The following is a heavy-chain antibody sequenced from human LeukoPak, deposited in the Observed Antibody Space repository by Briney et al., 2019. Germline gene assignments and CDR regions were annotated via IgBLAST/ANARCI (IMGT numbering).Heavy chain of an antibody. CDR1: GFTFSSYW. Sequence: GGSLRLSCAASGFTFSSYWMSWVRQAPGKGLEWVANINQDGSEKYYVDSVKGRFTISRDNAKNSLYLQMNSLRAEDTAVYYCAGTPTSYYYYYGMDVWGKGTTVTVSS. CDR2: INQDGSEK. J-gene: IGHJ6*04. V-gene: IGHV3-7*03. D-gene: IGHD2/OR15-2a*01. CDR3: AGTPTSYYYYYGMDV.